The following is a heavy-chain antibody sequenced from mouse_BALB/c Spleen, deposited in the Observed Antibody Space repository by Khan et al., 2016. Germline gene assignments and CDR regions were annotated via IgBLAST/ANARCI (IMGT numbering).Heavy chain of an antibody. CDR1: GYSITSDYA. CDR2: ISYSGST. J-gene: IGHJ4*01. V-gene: IGHV3-2*02. D-gene: IGHD2-14*01. CDR3: ARLYYRYDDALDY. Sequence: EVQLQESGPGLVKPSQSLSLTCTVTGYSITSDYAWNWIRQFPGNKLEWMGYISYSGSTNYNPSLKSRIPITRDTSKNQFFLQLNSLTTEDTATXYCARLYYRYDDALDYWGQGTSVTVSS.